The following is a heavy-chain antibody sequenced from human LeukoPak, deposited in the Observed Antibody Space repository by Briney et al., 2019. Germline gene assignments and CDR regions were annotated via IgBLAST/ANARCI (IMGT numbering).Heavy chain of an antibody. CDR2: IYSGGST. CDR3: ARASTKHSYRYYFDY. J-gene: IGHJ4*02. D-gene: IGHD5-18*01. CDR1: RFTFSSYW. V-gene: IGHV3-53*01. Sequence: GGSLRLSCAASRFTFSSYWMSWVRQAPEKGLEWVSVIYSGGSTYYADSVKGRFTISRDNSKNTLYLQMNSLRAEDTAVYYCARASTKHSYRYYFDYWGQGTLVTVSS.